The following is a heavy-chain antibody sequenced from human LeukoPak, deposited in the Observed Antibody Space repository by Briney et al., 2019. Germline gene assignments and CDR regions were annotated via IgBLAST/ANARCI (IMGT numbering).Heavy chain of an antibody. J-gene: IGHJ4*02. D-gene: IGHD6-13*01. CDR2: ISYSGGT. Sequence: SETLSLTCNVSGALMSSYYWSWIRQPPGKGLEWIGYISYSGGTNYNPSLKSRVTISVDMSKNHFSLRLSSVTAADAAVYYCAKQDRGTGIAAGLDYWGQGTLVTVSS. V-gene: IGHV4-59*08. CDR3: AKQDRGTGIAAGLDY. CDR1: GALMSSYY.